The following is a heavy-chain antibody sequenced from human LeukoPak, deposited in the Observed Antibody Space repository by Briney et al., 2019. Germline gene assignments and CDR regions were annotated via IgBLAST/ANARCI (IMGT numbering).Heavy chain of an antibody. CDR2: ISYDGTNK. CDR1: EVNFRNYA. J-gene: IGHJ4*02. V-gene: IGHV3-30-3*01. CDR3: ARERAYFDFWSGPAY. Sequence: PGGSLRLSCAASEVNFRNYAMHWVRQAPGKGLEWVAVISYDGTNKHYADSVKGRLTLSRDNSKNTVYLQMNSLRLEDTAVYYCARERAYFDFWSGPAYWGQGTLVTVSS. D-gene: IGHD3-3*01.